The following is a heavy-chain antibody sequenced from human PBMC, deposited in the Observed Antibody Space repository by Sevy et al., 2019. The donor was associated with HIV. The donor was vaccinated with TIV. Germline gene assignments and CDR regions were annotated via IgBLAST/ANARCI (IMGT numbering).Heavy chain of an antibody. J-gene: IGHJ5*02. CDR2: IWHDGSNK. CDR3: ARETDNSARWLDP. V-gene: IGHV3-33*08. Sequence: GGSLRLSCVASGFTFSSYAMNWVRQAPGKGLEWVAFIWHDGSNKYMADSVKGRFTISRDNSKNTLFLQMNSLTVEDTAVYYCARETDNSARWLDPWGQGTLVTVSS. D-gene: IGHD4-4*01. CDR1: GFTFSSYA.